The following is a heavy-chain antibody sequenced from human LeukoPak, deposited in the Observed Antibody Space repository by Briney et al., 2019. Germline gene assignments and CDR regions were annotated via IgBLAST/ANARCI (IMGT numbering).Heavy chain of an antibody. V-gene: IGHV3-23*01. D-gene: IGHD3-3*01. Sequence: GGSLRLSCAASGFTFSSYAMSWVRQAPGKGLEWVSAISGSGGSTYYADSVKGRFTISRNNTKNTLYLQMNSLRAEDTAVYYCASVDYDFWSGVFDYWGQGTLVTVSS. J-gene: IGHJ4*02. CDR2: ISGSGGST. CDR3: ASVDYDFWSGVFDY. CDR1: GFTFSSYA.